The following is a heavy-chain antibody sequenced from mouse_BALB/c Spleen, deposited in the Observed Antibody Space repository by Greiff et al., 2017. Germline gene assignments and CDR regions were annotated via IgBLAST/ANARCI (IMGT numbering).Heavy chain of an antibody. Sequence: EVKVEESGGGLVQPGGSLKLSCAASGFTFSSYTMSWVRQTPEKRLEWVAYISNGGGSTYYPDTVKGRFTISRDNAKNTLYLQMSSLKSEDTAMYYCARDLLRPHYYAMDYWGQGTSVTVSS. D-gene: IGHD1-2*01. J-gene: IGHJ4*01. CDR2: ISNGGGST. CDR3: ARDLLRPHYYAMDY. CDR1: GFTFSSYT. V-gene: IGHV5-12-2*01.